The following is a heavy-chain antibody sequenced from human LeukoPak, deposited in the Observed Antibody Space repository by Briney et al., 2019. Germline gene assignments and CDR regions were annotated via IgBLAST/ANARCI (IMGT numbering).Heavy chain of an antibody. CDR2: IIPIFGTA. Sequence: GASVTVSCKASGGTFSSYAISWVRQAPGQGLEWMGGIIPIFGTANYAQKFQGRVTIAADESTSTAYMELSSLRSEDTAVYYCARGYDILTGDRGYYFDYWGQGTLVTVSS. V-gene: IGHV1-69*13. CDR1: GGTFSSYA. CDR3: ARGYDILTGDRGYYFDY. J-gene: IGHJ4*02. D-gene: IGHD3-9*01.